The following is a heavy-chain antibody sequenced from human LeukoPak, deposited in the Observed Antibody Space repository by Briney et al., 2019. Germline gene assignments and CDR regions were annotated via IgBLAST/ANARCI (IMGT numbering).Heavy chain of an antibody. CDR3: AKDIQLST. CDR1: GFTFSVAA. V-gene: IGHV3-23*01. CDR2: IGASGEST. Sequence: GGSLRLSCAASGFTFSVAAMTWVRQAPGKGLEWVSLIGASGESTYYADSVKGRFTISRDNSKNTLSLQMNSLRVEDTAMYFCAKDIQLSTWGLGTMVTAYS. J-gene: IGHJ3*01. D-gene: IGHD5-24*01.